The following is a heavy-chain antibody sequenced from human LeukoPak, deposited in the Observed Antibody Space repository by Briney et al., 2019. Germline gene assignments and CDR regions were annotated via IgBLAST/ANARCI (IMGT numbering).Heavy chain of an antibody. Sequence: GGSLRLSSAASGFTFSSYWMSWVRQAPGKGLEWVANIKQDGSERYYVDSVKSRFTISRDNAKNSLYLQMNSLRAVATAVYYCARGPSGGNGFSYWGLGTLVTVSS. V-gene: IGHV3-7*04. J-gene: IGHJ4*02. CDR2: IKQDGSER. D-gene: IGHD2-15*01. CDR1: GFTFSSYW. CDR3: ARGPSGGNGFSY.